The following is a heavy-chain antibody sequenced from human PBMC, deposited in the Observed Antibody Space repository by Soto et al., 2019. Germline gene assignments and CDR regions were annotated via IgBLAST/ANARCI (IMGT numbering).Heavy chain of an antibody. CDR2: ISSYNGDT. CDR3: ARSIVVVTALDY. CDR1: GYTFTRSG. D-gene: IGHD2-21*02. J-gene: IGHJ4*02. Sequence: ASVKVSCKASGYTFTRSGISWVRQAPGQGPEWMGWISSYNGDTNYAQKFQGRVTITRDTSASTAYMELSSLRSEDTAVYYCARSIVVVTALDYWGQGTLVTVSS. V-gene: IGHV1-18*01.